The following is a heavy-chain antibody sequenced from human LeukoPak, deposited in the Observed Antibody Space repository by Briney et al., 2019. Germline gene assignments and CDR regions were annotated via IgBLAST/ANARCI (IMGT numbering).Heavy chain of an antibody. CDR1: GFTFSSYG. V-gene: IGHV3-23*01. Sequence: GGSLRLSCGASGFTFSSYGMSWVRQAPGKGLEWVSGISGSGARTYYADSVKGRFTISRDNAKNSLYLQMNSLRAGDTAVYYCAKDRCSNGIGCYYYYMDVWGKGTTVTISS. D-gene: IGHD2-8*01. CDR3: AKDRCSNGIGCYYYYMDV. J-gene: IGHJ6*03. CDR2: ISGSGART.